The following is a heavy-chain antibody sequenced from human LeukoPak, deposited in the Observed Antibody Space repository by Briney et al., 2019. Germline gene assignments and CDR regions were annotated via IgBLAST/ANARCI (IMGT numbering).Heavy chain of an antibody. CDR2: IIPIFGTA. CDR3: ARFGYCSSTSCYTVYYYYGMDV. V-gene: IGHV1-69*01. D-gene: IGHD2-2*02. CDR1: GGTFSSYA. Sequence: GSSVKVSCKASGGTFSSYAISWVRQAPGQGLEWMGGIIPIFGTANYAQKFQGRVTITADESTSTAYMELSSLRSEDTAVYYCARFGYCSSTSCYTVYYYYGMDVWGQGTTVTVSS. J-gene: IGHJ6*02.